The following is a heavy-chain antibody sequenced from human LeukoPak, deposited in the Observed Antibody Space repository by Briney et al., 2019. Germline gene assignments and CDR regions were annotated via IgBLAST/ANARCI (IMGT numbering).Heavy chain of an antibody. D-gene: IGHD4-17*01. Sequence: GRSLRLSCAASGFTFSSYGMHWVRQAPGKGLEWVAVIWYDGSNKYYADSVKGRFTISRDNSKNTLYLQMNSLRAEDTAVYYCARDGRYGEILRYYFDYWGQGTLVTVSS. J-gene: IGHJ4*02. CDR3: ARDGRYGEILRYYFDY. CDR1: GFTFSSYG. V-gene: IGHV3-33*01. CDR2: IWYDGSNK.